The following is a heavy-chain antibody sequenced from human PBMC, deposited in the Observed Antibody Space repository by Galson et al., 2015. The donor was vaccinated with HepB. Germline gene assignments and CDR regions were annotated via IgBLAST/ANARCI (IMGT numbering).Heavy chain of an antibody. Sequence: SLRLSCAASGFTFSSYWMSWVRQAPGKGLEWVANIKQDGSEKYYVDSVKGRFTISRDNAKNSLYLQMNSLRAEDTAVYYCARDSPNDFWSGYHSFFDYWGQGTLVTVSS. J-gene: IGHJ4*02. CDR3: ARDSPNDFWSGYHSFFDY. CDR2: IKQDGSEK. V-gene: IGHV3-7*03. D-gene: IGHD3-3*01. CDR1: GFTFSSYW.